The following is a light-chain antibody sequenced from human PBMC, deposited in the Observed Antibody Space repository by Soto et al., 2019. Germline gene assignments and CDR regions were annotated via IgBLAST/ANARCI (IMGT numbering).Light chain of an antibody. CDR2: GAS. CDR1: QSVSSY. Sequence: EVVITQSPATLSVSPGERASLSCTASQSVSSYFAWYQQPTGQAPRLLIHGASTRATGFPARFSGRGSRTDSTLTISRLGTEDFAVYFCQQYGSSPLTFGGGTKVDIK. CDR3: QQYGSSPLT. V-gene: IGKV3-15*01. J-gene: IGKJ4*01.